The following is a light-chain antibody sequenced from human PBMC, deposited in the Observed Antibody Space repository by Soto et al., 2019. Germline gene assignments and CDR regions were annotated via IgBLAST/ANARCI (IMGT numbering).Light chain of an antibody. CDR3: QQYDRSPFT. J-gene: IGKJ3*01. V-gene: IGKV3-20*01. CDR2: GAS. CDR1: QSVSSSY. Sequence: EIVLTQSPGTLSLSPGERATLSCRASQSVSSSYLAWYQQKPGQAPRLLIYGASSRATGIPGRFRGSGSGTDFTLTISRLEPEDFAVYYCQQYDRSPFTFGPGTKVDIK.